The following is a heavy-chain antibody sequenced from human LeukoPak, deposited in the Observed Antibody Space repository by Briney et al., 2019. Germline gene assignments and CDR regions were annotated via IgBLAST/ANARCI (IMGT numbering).Heavy chain of an antibody. CDR2: ISDRGDTT. CDR3: AKGLGFLPQFDY. D-gene: IGHD7-27*01. V-gene: IGHV3-23*01. CDR1: GFTFHTEA. J-gene: IGHJ4*02. Sequence: SGGSLRLSCAVSGFTFHTEAMTWVRQGPGKGLDWVSTISDRGDTTYYTDSVKGRFTISRDNSKNTVYLQMNSLRAEDTALYYCAKGLGFLPQFDYWGQGTLVAVSS.